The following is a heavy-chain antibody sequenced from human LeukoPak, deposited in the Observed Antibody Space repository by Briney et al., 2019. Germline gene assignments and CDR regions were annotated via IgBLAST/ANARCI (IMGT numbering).Heavy chain of an antibody. CDR2: IRYDGSNK. J-gene: IGHJ6*03. V-gene: IGHV3-30*02. Sequence: GGSLRLSCAASAFTFSNYGMHWVRQAPGKGLEWVAFIRYDGSNKHYAECVKCRFTISRDNSKNTLYLQMNNLRPEDTAVYYCARDSITGYYYYYYYMDVWGKGTTVTISS. CDR3: ARDSITGYYYYYYYMDV. CDR1: AFTFSNYG.